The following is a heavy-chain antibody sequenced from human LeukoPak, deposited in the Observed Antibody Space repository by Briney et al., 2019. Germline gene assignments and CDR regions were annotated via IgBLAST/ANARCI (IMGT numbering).Heavy chain of an antibody. CDR2: IYTSGST. J-gene: IGHJ3*02. CDR3: ARADDFWSGYYEYDAFDI. Sequence: SETLSLTCTVSGGSISSYYWSWIRQPAGKGLEWIGRIYTSGSTNYNPSLKSRVTISADTSKNQFYLKLSSVTAADTAVYYCARADDFWSGYYEYDAFDIWGQGTMVTVSS. V-gene: IGHV4-4*07. CDR1: GGSISSYY. D-gene: IGHD3-3*01.